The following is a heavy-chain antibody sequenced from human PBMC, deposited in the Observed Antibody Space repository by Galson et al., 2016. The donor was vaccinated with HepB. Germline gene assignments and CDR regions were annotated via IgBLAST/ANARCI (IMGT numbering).Heavy chain of an antibody. V-gene: IGHV3-21*01. CDR2: ISSSSSSL. Sequence: SLRLSCAASGFTFSSYSMSWARQAPGKGLEWVSSISSSSSSLYYADSVKGRFTISRDNAKNSLYLQMNSLRAEDTAVYYCARGKISTAWQDYWGQGTLVTVSS. J-gene: IGHJ4*02. CDR1: GFTFSSYS. D-gene: IGHD6-19*01. CDR3: ARGKISTAWQDY.